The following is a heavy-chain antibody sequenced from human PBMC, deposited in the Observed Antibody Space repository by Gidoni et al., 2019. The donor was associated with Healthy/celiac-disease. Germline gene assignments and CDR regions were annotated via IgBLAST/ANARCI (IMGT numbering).Heavy chain of an antibody. J-gene: IGHJ6*02. CDR3: AKSINMDV. Sequence: QVQLVSSGGGAVQPGRPLSISCAASGFTFSSYGMHWVRQAPGKGLEWVAVISYDGSNKNYADSVKGRFTISRDNSKNTLYLQMNSLRAEDTAVYYCAKSINMDVWGQGTTVTVSS. V-gene: IGHV3-30*18. CDR1: GFTFSSYG. CDR2: ISYDGSNK.